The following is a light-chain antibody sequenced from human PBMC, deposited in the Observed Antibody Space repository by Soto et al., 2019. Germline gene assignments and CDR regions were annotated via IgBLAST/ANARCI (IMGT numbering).Light chain of an antibody. CDR2: GAS. V-gene: IGKV3-15*01. CDR1: QSVRSN. J-gene: IGKJ4*01. CDR3: QQYGSSLGVT. Sequence: EIVMTQSPATLSVSPGERATLSCRASQSVRSNLAWYQQKPGQAPRLLIYGASTRATGIPARFSGSGSGTEFTFTVSSLQSEDFAVYYCQQYGSSLGVTFGGGTKVDIK.